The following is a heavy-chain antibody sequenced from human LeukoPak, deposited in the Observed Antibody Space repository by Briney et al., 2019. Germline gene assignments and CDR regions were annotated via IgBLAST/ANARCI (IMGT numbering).Heavy chain of an antibody. D-gene: IGHD2-2*02. Sequence: ASVKVSCKASGYTFTSYDINWVRQAAGQGLEWMGWMNPNSGDTGYAQKFQGRVTITRNTSISTAYMELSSLRSEDTAVYYCARGNRHCSSTSCYSFDYWGQGTLVTVSS. CDR2: MNPNSGDT. CDR3: ARGNRHCSSTSCYSFDY. V-gene: IGHV1-8*03. CDR1: GYTFTSYD. J-gene: IGHJ4*02.